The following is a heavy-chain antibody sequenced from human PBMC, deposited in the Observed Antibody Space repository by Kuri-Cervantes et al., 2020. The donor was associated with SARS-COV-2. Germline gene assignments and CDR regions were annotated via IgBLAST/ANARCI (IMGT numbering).Heavy chain of an antibody. J-gene: IGHJ3*02. CDR1: GFTFSSYG. CDR2: IWYDGSNK. Sequence: GGSLRLSCAASGFTFSSYGMHWVRQAPGKGLEWVAVIWYDGSNKYYADSVKGRFTISRDNSKNTLYLQMNSLRAEDTAVYYCANPYYYDSSGYYFSGAFDIWGQGTMVTVSS. CDR3: ANPYYYDSSGYYFSGAFDI. V-gene: IGHV3-30*02. D-gene: IGHD3-22*01.